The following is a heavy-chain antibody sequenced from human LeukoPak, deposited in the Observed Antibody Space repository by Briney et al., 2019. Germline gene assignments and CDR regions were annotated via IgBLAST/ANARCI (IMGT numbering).Heavy chain of an antibody. CDR2: INKDGSKK. D-gene: IGHD2-15*01. V-gene: IGHV3-7*01. CDR3: ARDTSPSSSSSYFDAFDM. J-gene: IGHJ3*02. CDR1: GFTFSNDW. Sequence: GGSLRLSCASSGFTFSNDWMTWVRQAQGKGLEWVANINKDGSKKDYVDSVKGRFTISRDNSKNSLFLQMNSLRAEDTAIYYCARDTSPSSSSSYFDAFDMWGQGTMVTVSS.